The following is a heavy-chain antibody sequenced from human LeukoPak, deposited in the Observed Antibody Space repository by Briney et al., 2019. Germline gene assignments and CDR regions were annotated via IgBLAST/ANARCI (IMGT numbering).Heavy chain of an antibody. J-gene: IGHJ4*02. D-gene: IGHD6-19*01. V-gene: IGHV4-39*07. Sequence: PSETLSLTCTVSGGSISSTSYYWGWIRQPPGKGLEWIGSISYSGTTYYNPSLKSRVTISVETSKNQFSLNLSSVTAADTAVYYCARGRLARSPYFDYWGQGTLVTVSS. CDR3: ARGRLARSPYFDY. CDR1: GGSISSTSYY. CDR2: ISYSGTT.